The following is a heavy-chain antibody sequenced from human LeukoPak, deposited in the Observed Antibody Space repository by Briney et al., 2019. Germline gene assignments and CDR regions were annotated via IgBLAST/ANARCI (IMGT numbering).Heavy chain of an antibody. CDR3: ARSLRGHGDYYFDY. D-gene: IGHD4-17*01. CDR1: GFTFHTYD. Sequence: GGSLRLSCAASGFTFHTYDISWVRQAPGKGLEWVSAISGSGGSTYYADSVKGRFTISRDNSKNTLYLQMNSLRAEDTAVYYCARSLRGHGDYYFDYWGQAGMVTVCS. V-gene: IGHV3-23*01. J-gene: IGHJ4*02. CDR2: ISGSGGST.